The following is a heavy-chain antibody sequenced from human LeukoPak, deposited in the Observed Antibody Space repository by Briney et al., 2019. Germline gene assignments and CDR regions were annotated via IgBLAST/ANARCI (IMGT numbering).Heavy chain of an antibody. V-gene: IGHV4-38-2*02. CDR2: IYHSGST. CDR1: GNSITTYY. Sequence: SETLSLTCTVSGNSITTYYWSWIRQPPGKGLEWIGSIYHSGSTYYNPSLKSRVTISVDTSKNQFSLKLSSVTAADTAVYYCARGWGQSGYYYLNWFDPWGQGTLVTVSS. CDR3: ARGWGQSGYYYLNWFDP. J-gene: IGHJ5*02. D-gene: IGHD3-22*01.